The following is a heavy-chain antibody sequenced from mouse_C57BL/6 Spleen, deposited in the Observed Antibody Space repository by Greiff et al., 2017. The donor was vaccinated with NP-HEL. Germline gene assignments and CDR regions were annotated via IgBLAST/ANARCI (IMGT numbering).Heavy chain of an antibody. J-gene: IGHJ3*01. CDR2: ISYDGSN. V-gene: IGHV3-6*01. CDR1: GYSITSGYY. CDR3: ARGSKWFAY. Sequence: EVKLVESGPGLVKPSQSLSLTCSVTGYSITSGYYWNWIRQFPGNKLEWMGYISYDGSNNYNPSLKNRISITRDTSKNQFFLKLNSVTTEDTATYYCARGSKWFAYWGQGTLVTVSA. D-gene: IGHD2-5*01.